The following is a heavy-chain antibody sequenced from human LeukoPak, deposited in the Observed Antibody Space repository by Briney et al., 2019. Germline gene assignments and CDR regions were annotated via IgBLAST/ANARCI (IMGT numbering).Heavy chain of an antibody. CDR1: GFTFSDYY. D-gene: IGHD6-19*01. V-gene: IGHV3-11*04. CDR3: AKVKSSGWYQIDY. CDR2: ISSSGSTI. Sequence: GGSLRLSCAASGFTFSDYYMIWIRQAPGKGLEWVSYISSSGSTIYYADSVKGRFTISRDNSKNTLYLQMNSLRAEDTAVYYCAKVKSSGWYQIDYWGQGTLVTVSS. J-gene: IGHJ4*02.